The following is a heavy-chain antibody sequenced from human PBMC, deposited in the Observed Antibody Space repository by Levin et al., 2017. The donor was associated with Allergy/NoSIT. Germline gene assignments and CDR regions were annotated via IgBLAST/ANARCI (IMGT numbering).Heavy chain of an antibody. CDR1: GFTVSTNY. V-gene: IGHV3-30*18. D-gene: IGHD3-22*01. J-gene: IGHJ5*02. CDR2: ISYDGSNK. CDR3: AKGFYYYDSSGYYH. Sequence: GGSLRLSCAVSGFTVSTNYMHWVRQAPGKGLEWVAVISYDGSNKYYADSVKGRFTISRDNSKNTLYLQMNSLRAEDTAVYYCAKGFYYYDSSGYYHWGQGTLVTVSS.